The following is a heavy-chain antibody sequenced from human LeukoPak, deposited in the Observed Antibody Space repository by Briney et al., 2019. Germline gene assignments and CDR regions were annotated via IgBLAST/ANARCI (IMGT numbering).Heavy chain of an antibody. Sequence: GGSLRLSCAASGFTFSSYAMHWVRQAPGKGLEWVAVISYDGSNKYYADSVKGRFTISRDNSKNTLYLQMNSLRAEDTAVYYCARGETYPTAGDAFDIWGQGTMVTVSS. CDR2: ISYDGSNK. V-gene: IGHV3-30-3*01. J-gene: IGHJ3*02. CDR3: ARGETYPTAGDAFDI. D-gene: IGHD3-16*02. CDR1: GFTFSSYA.